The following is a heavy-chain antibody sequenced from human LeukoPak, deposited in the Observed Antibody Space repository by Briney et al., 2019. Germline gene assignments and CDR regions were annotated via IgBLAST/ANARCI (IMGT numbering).Heavy chain of an antibody. D-gene: IGHD6-13*01. J-gene: IGHJ6*03. CDR1: GYTFTSYD. CDR3: ARRSSRSPAAGYYYYMDV. V-gene: IGHV1-8*01. CDR2: MNPNSGNT. Sequence: ASVKVSCKASGYTFTSYDINWVPQATGQGLEWMGWMNPNSGNTGYAQKFQGRVTMTRNTSISTAYMELSSLRSEDTAVYYCARRSSRSPAAGYYYYMDVWGKGTTVTVSS.